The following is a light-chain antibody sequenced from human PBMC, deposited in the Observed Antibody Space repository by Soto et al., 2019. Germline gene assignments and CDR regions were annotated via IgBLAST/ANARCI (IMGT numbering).Light chain of an antibody. Sequence: DIQMTQSPSSLSASVGDRVTITCRASQGIRNDLGWYQQKPGKAPKRMIYAESSLQSGVPSRLSGSGSGTELNLTISSLQPDDFATYYCQHYNSYSEAFGQGTKVDIK. CDR3: QHYNSYSEA. CDR2: AES. J-gene: IGKJ1*01. CDR1: QGIRND. V-gene: IGKV1-17*01.